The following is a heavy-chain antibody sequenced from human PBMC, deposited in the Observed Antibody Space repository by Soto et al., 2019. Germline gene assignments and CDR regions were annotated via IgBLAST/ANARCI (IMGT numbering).Heavy chain of an antibody. CDR1: GYTFTSYA. D-gene: IGHD4-17*01. J-gene: IGHJ6*02. Sequence: ASVKVSCKASGYTFTSYALHWVRPAPGQKLDWMGWINAGNGNTKYSQKFQGRVTITRDTSASTAYMELSSLRSEDTAVYYCARYSPPTVTTYYYYYGMDVWGQGTTVTVS. CDR3: ARYSPPTVTTYYYYYGMDV. V-gene: IGHV1-3*01. CDR2: INAGNGNT.